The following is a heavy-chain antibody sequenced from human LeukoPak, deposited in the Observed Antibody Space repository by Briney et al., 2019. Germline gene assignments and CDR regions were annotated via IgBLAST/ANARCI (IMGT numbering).Heavy chain of an antibody. CDR1: TXCX. CDR2: IHADSGNT. D-gene: IGHD6-19*01. J-gene: IGHJ3*02. CDR3: TIGLAGDWDAFDI. Sequence: TXCXVHWVRQAPGQRLEWMGWIHADSGNTKYSQKLQGRVAIARDTSASTIYMELTSLRIEDTAVYFCTIGLAGDWDAFDIWGLGTMVTVSS. V-gene: IGHV1-3*01.